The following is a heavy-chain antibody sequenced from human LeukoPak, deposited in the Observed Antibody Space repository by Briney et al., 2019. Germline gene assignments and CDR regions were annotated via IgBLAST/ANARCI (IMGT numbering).Heavy chain of an antibody. CDR1: GGSISSGGYY. Sequence: SQTLSLTCTVSGGSISSGGYYWSWIRQPPGKGLEWIGYIYYSGSTYYNPSLKSRVTISVDTSKNQFSLKLSSVTAADTAVYYCARDRPRYCSSTSCSNHATPWYFDLWGRGTLVTVSS. CDR3: ARDRPRYCSSTSCSNHATPWYFDL. D-gene: IGHD2-2*01. CDR2: IYYSGST. V-gene: IGHV4-30-4*01. J-gene: IGHJ2*01.